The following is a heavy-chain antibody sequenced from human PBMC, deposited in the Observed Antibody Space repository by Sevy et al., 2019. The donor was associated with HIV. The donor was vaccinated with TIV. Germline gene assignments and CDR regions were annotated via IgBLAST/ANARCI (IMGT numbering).Heavy chain of an antibody. D-gene: IGHD3-3*01. CDR1: GLTFNSHA. J-gene: IGHJ4*02. V-gene: IGHV3-23*01. Sequence: GGSLRLSCAASGLTFNSHAMSWVRQPPGRGLEWVSAISGSGETTVYADSVRGRFTISRDNSKNTLFLVMNSLRAEDTAVYHCAKDYMLNLWRGYFDSWGQGTLVTVSS. CDR2: ISGSGETT. CDR3: AKDYMLNLWRGYFDS.